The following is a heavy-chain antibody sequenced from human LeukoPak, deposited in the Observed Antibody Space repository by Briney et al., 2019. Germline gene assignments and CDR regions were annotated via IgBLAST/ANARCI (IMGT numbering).Heavy chain of an antibody. CDR3: AKGSHDSSGYSRFDP. Sequence: GGSLRLSCAASGFTFSSYAMSWVRQAPGKGLEWVSAISGSGGSTYYADSVVGRFTISRDNSKNTLYLQMNSLRAEDTAVYYCAKGSHDSSGYSRFDPWGQGTLVTVSS. V-gene: IGHV3-23*01. D-gene: IGHD3-22*01. CDR2: ISGSGGST. CDR1: GFTFSSYA. J-gene: IGHJ5*02.